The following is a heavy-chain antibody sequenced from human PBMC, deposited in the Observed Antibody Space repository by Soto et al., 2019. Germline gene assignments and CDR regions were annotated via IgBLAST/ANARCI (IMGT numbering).Heavy chain of an antibody. CDR3: AMVDVYVTPSPQDV. CDR1: GYTFTSYG. D-gene: IGHD3-16*01. V-gene: IGHV1-18*01. Sequence: ASVKVSCKASGYTFTSYGISWVRQAPGQGLEWMGWISAYNGNTNYAQNVQGRVTLTTDTSTSTAYMELRSLRSNDTVIYYCAMVDVYVTPSPQDVWGQGTTVTVSS. J-gene: IGHJ6*02. CDR2: ISAYNGNT.